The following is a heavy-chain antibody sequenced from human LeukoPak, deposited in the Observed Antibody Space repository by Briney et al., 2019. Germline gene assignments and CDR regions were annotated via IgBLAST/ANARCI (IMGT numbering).Heavy chain of an antibody. CDR1: GGSFSGYY. V-gene: IGHV4-34*01. J-gene: IGHJ4*02. D-gene: IGHD3-10*01. CDR2: INHGGST. CDR3: ATISGSHDY. Sequence: SETLSLTCAVYGGSFSGYYWSWIRQPPGKGLEWIGEINHGGSTNYNPSLKSRVTISVDTSKNQFSLKLSSVTAADTAVYYCATISGSHDYWGQGTLVTVSS.